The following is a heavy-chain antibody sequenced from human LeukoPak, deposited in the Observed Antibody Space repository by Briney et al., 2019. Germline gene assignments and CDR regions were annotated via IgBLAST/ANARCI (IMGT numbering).Heavy chain of an antibody. Sequence: ASVRVSCKASGRTNNRFGVTWVRQAPGQGIEWIGWISSDNGIPRYADKFQGRVTISADTSTTTAYMEMRSLRYDDTAVYFCANVAKGRFFFYHMDVWGKGTTVIVSS. CDR2: ISSDNGIP. J-gene: IGHJ6*04. CDR3: ANVAKGRFFFYHMDV. CDR1: GRTNNRFG. V-gene: IGHV1-18*01. D-gene: IGHD2-2*01.